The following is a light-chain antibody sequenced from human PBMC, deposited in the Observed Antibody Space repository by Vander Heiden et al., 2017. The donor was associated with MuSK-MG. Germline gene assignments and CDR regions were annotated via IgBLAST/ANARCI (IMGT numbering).Light chain of an antibody. CDR1: SRDVGGYNF. CDR2: DVN. J-gene: IGLJ3*02. Sequence: QSALTQPASVSGSPGQSITISCSGTSRDVGGYNFVSWYQQHPGKAPKLMIFDVNYRPSGVSDRFSGSKSGNTASLTIPGLQSEDEADYHCCSYTSSNTWVFGGGTRLTVL. V-gene: IGLV2-14*01. CDR3: CSYTSSNTWV.